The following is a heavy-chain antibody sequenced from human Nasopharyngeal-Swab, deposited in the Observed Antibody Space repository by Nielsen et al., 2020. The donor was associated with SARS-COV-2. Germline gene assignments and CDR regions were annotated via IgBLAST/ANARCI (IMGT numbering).Heavy chain of an antibody. J-gene: IGHJ5*02. CDR1: GGSISSSSYY. CDR2: IYYSGST. V-gene: IGHV4-39*01. Sequence: GSLRLSCTVSGGSISSSSYYWGWIRQPPGKGLEWIGSIYYSGSTYYNPSLKSRVTISVDTSKNQFSLKLSSVTAADTAVYYCARLLRYFDWSPQNWFDPWGQGTLVTVSS. D-gene: IGHD3-9*01. CDR3: ARLLRYFDWSPQNWFDP.